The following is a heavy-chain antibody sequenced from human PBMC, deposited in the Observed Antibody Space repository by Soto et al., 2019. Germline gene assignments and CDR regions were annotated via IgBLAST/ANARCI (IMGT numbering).Heavy chain of an antibody. CDR1: GGSISSGGYY. Sequence: SETLSLTCTVSGGSISSGGYYWSWIRQHPGKGLEWIGYIYYSGSTYYNPSLKSRVTISVDTSKNQFSLKLSSVTAADTAVYYCARAMTTVVTVYDYWGQGTLVTVSS. D-gene: IGHD4-17*01. CDR3: ARAMTTVVTVYDY. J-gene: IGHJ4*02. V-gene: IGHV4-31*03. CDR2: IYYSGST.